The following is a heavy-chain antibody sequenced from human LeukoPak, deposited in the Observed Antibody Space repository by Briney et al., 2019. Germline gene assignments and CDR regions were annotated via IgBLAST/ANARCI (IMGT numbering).Heavy chain of an antibody. CDR1: GYTFISYG. CDR2: ISAYYGNT. J-gene: IGHJ4*02. Sequence: ASVTVSCKASGYTFISYGISGVRQAPGQGLEGMGWISAYYGNTNYAQTLQGRVTITTDTSTSTAYMERRSLRSADTAVYYCARVGDAHISIVLMGYAKGDSYYFDYWGQGTLVTVSS. V-gene: IGHV1-18*01. CDR3: ARVGDAHISIVLMGYAKGDSYYFDY. D-gene: IGHD2-8*01.